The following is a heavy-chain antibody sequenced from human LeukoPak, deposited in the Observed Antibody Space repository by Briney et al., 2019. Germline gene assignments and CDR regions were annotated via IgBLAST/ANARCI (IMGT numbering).Heavy chain of an antibody. J-gene: IGHJ4*02. Sequence: SQTLSLTCTVSGGCISSGGYYWSWIRQHPGKGLEWIGYIYYSGSTYYNPSLKSRVTISVDTSKNQFSLKLSSVTAADTAVYYCARRTPYDILTGYPPYFDYWGQGTLVTVSS. V-gene: IGHV4-31*03. D-gene: IGHD3-9*01. CDR1: GGCISSGGYY. CDR2: IYYSGST. CDR3: ARRTPYDILTGYPPYFDY.